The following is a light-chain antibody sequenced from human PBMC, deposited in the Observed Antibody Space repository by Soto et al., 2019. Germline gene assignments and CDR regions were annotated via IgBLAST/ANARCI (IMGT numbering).Light chain of an antibody. J-gene: IGLJ2*01. CDR1: NIGFKA. Sequence: SSELTQPHSVSVATAQMAGITCGGNNIGFKAVHWFQHKPGQDPVLVIYSDNNRPSGIPERFSGSNPGNTATLAISRIEAGDEADCYCQAWDSTSDHVVFGGGTKLTVL. CDR3: QAWDSTSDHVV. V-gene: IGLV3-12*02. CDR2: SDN.